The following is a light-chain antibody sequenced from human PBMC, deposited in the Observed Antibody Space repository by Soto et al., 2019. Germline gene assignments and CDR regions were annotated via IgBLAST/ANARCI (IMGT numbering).Light chain of an antibody. J-gene: IGLJ2*01. CDR1: SSNIGAGYD. V-gene: IGLV1-40*01. CDR2: GNI. Sequence: QSALTQPPSVSGAPGQRVTISCTGSSSNIGAGYDLHWYQQLPGTAPKLLIYGNINRPSGVPDRFSGSKSGTSASLAITGLQAEDEADYYCQSYDTTLHAVVFGGGTKLTVL. CDR3: QSYDTTLHAVV.